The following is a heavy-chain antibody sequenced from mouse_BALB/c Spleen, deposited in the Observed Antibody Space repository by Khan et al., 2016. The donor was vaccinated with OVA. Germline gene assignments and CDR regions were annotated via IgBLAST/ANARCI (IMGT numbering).Heavy chain of an antibody. V-gene: IGHV5-6-5*01. J-gene: IGHJ3*01. Sequence: EVQLQESGGGLVKPGGSLKLSCAASGFTFSNYGVSWVRQTPEKRLEWVASISSGDTTYYPDSVKGRFTISRDNARNILYLQMSSLRSEDTAMYYGARDYWFAYWGQGTLVTVSA. CDR2: ISSGDTT. CDR3: ARDYWFAY. CDR1: GFTFSNYG.